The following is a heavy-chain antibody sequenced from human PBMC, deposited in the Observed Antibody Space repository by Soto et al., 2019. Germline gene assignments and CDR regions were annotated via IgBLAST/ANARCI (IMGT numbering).Heavy chain of an antibody. CDR1: GDSVSSNSAA. CDR2: TYYRAKWYN. CDR3: ARDRDLELDPNDQRPDNWFDP. Sequence: KQSQTLSLTCAISGDSVSSNSAAWNWIRQSPSRGLEWLGRTYYRAKWYNDYAGSVKSRITINPDTSKNQFSLQLNSLTPEDTAVYYCARDRDLELDPNDQRPDNWFDPWGQGTLVTVSS. V-gene: IGHV6-1*01. J-gene: IGHJ5*02. D-gene: IGHD1-7*01.